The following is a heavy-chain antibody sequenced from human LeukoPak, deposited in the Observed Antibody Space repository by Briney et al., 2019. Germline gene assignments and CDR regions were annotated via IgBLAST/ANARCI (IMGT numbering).Heavy chain of an antibody. CDR2: ISDYNCNK. V-gene: IGHV1-18*01. J-gene: IGHJ5*02. CDR1: GYTLTSYG. Sequence: ASVKLFCKASGYTLTSYGVSWVRQASAQGREGMVWISDYNCNKNYAQKFQGRGNMTTDESTSTADMELRSRISDDTAVYYCARDVIGSYTRWFDPWGQGTLVTVSS. D-gene: IGHD1-26*01. CDR3: ARDVIGSYTRWFDP.